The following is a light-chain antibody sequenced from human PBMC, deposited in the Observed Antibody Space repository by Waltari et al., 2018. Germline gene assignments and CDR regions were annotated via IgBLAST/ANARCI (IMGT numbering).Light chain of an antibody. CDR3: QQYNSYWWT. J-gene: IGKJ1*01. V-gene: IGKV1-5*03. CDR2: KAS. CDR1: RSISTW. Sequence: TCRASRSISTWVAWYQQKPGKAPKLLISKASSLESGVPSRFSGSGSGTDFTLTISSLQPEDFATDSCQQYNSYWWTFGQGTKVEIK.